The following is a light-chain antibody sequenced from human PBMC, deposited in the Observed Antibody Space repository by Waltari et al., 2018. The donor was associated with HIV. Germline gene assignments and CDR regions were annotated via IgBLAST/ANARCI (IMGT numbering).Light chain of an antibody. V-gene: IGLV1-44*01. CDR2: NNN. CDR1: SSNIGRNT. CDR3: AAWDDSLNGVI. J-gene: IGLJ2*01. Sequence: QSVLTQPPSASGTPGQRVTISCSRSSSNIGRNTVNWYQQLPGTAPKLLIYNNNQRPSGVPDRFSGSKSGTSASLAISGLQSEDEADYYCAAWDDSLNGVIFGGGTKLTVL.